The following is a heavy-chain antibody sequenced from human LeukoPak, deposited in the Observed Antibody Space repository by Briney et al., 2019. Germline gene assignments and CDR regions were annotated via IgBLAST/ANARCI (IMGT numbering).Heavy chain of an antibody. CDR1: GGTFSSYA. Sequence: GASVKVSCKASGGTFSSYAISWVRQAPGQGLEWMGRIIPIFGIANYAQKSQGRVTITADKSTSTAYMELSSLRSEDTAVYYCASTPRPGDPVDYGMDVWGQGTTVTVSS. J-gene: IGHJ6*02. V-gene: IGHV1-69*04. CDR3: ASTPRPGDPVDYGMDV. CDR2: IIPIFGIA.